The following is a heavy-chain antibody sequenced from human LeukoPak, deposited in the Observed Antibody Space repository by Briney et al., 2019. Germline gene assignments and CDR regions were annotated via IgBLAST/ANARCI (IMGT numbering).Heavy chain of an antibody. D-gene: IGHD2-2*01. CDR1: GFTFSSYS. J-gene: IGHJ5*02. CDR3: ARLGYCSSTSCHDNWFDP. Sequence: PGGSLRLSCAASGFTFSSYSMNWVRQAPGKGLEWVSSISSSSSYTNYADSVKGRFTISRDNAKNSLYLQMNSLRAEDTAVYYCARLGYCSSTSCHDNWFDPWGQGTLVTVSS. V-gene: IGHV3-21*04. CDR2: ISSSSSYT.